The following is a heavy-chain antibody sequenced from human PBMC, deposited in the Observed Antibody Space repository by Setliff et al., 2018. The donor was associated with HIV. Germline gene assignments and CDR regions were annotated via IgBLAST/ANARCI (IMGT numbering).Heavy chain of an antibody. V-gene: IGHV4-34*01. Sequence: SETLSLTCAVYGGSFSNYYWSWIRQSPGEGLEWIGETNHGGSTNYNPSLKSRVTMSVDTSKNQFSLQLTSVTAADTAVYYCARALPRAFDIWGQGTMVTVSS. J-gene: IGHJ3*02. CDR2: TNHGGST. CDR3: ARALPRAFDI. CDR1: GGSFSNYY.